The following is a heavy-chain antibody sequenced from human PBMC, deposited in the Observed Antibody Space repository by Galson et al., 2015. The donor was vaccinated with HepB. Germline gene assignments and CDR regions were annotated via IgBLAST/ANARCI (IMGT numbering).Heavy chain of an antibody. CDR3: VGGEVAGRGPDSYYFYGMDV. CDR2: TYYRSKWIS. J-gene: IGHJ6*02. CDR1: GDSVSSDTAV. V-gene: IGHV6-1*01. Sequence: CAISGDSVSSDTAVWNWIRQSPSRGLEWLGRTYYRSKWISHYAVSLEGRLTINTDISKNQFSLQVKSVSPEDTAVYYCVGGEVAGRGPDSYYFYGMDVWGQGTTVTVYS. D-gene: IGHD6-19*01.